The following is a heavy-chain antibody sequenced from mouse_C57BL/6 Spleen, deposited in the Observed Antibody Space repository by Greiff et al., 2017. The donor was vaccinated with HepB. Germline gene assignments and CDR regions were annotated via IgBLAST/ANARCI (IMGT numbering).Heavy chain of an antibody. J-gene: IGHJ2*01. CDR2: INPSSGYT. Sequence: VQLQQSGAELAKPGASVKLSCKASGYTFTSYWMHWVKQRPGQGLEWIGYINPSSGYTKYNQKFKDKATLTADKSSSTAYMQLSSLTYEDSAVYYCAREVYGYDGPFDYWGQGTTLTVSS. CDR1: GYTFTSYW. D-gene: IGHD2-2*01. CDR3: AREVYGYDGPFDY. V-gene: IGHV1-7*01.